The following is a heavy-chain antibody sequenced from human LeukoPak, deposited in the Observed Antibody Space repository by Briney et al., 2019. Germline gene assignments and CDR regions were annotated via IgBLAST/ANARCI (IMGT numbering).Heavy chain of an antibody. CDR1: GFTFSSYG. CDR2: IWYDGSNK. V-gene: IGHV3-33*01. J-gene: IGHJ4*02. Sequence: GGSLRLSCAACGFTFSSYGMHWVRQAPGKGLEWVAVIWYDGSNKYYADSVKGRFTISRDNSKNTLYLQMNSLRAEDTAVYYCATDSPETAAFDYWGQGTLVTVSS. D-gene: IGHD1-1*01. CDR3: ATDSPETAAFDY.